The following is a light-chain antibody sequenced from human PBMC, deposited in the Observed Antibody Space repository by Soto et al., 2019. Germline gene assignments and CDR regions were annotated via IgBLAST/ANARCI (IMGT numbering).Light chain of an antibody. V-gene: IGKV3-11*01. CDR3: QQRLT. CDR1: QSVSSY. J-gene: IGKJ1*01. CDR2: DAS. Sequence: EIVLTQSPATLSLSPGERATLSCRASQSVSSYLAWYQQKPGQAPRLLIYDASNRATGIPARFSGSGSGTDFTLTISSREPEDFAVYYCQQRLTFGQGTKVEIK.